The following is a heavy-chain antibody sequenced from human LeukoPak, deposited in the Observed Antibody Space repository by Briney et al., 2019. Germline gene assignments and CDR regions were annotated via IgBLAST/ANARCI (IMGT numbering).Heavy chain of an antibody. CDR1: GFTFSNYW. Sequence: PGGSLRPSCAASGFTFSNYWMSWVRQAPGKGLEWVSVIYSGGSTYYADSVKGRFTISRDNSKNTLYLQMNSLRAEDTAVYYCARELSPRIGYSYYDYWGQGTLVTVSS. CDR2: IYSGGST. CDR3: ARELSPRIGYSYYDY. V-gene: IGHV3-66*02. D-gene: IGHD5-18*01. J-gene: IGHJ4*02.